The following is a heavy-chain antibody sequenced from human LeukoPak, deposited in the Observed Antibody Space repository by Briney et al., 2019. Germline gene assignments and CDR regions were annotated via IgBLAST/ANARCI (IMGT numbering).Heavy chain of an antibody. J-gene: IGHJ3*02. CDR2: IYPGDSDT. D-gene: IGHD3-22*01. Sequence: GESLKISCKGSGYSFNSYWIGWVRQMPGKGLEWMGIIYPGDSDTRYSPPFQGQVTISADKSISTAYLQWSSLKASDTAMYYCARRGYYDSSGRSGAFDIWGQGTMVTVSS. CDR3: ARRGYYDSSGRSGAFDI. CDR1: GYSFNSYW. V-gene: IGHV5-51*01.